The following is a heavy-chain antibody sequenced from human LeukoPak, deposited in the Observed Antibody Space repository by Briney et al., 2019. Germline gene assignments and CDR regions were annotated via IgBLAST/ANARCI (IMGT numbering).Heavy chain of an antibody. CDR1: GGSFSGYY. Sequence: SETLSLTCAVYGGSFSGYYWSWIRQPPGKGLEWIGEINHSGSTNYNPSLKSRVTISVDTSKNQFSLKLSSVTAADTAVYYCARGYIVVVPAASNWFDPWGQGTLVTVSP. CDR2: INHSGST. CDR3: ARGYIVVVPAASNWFDP. J-gene: IGHJ5*02. V-gene: IGHV4-34*01. D-gene: IGHD2-2*01.